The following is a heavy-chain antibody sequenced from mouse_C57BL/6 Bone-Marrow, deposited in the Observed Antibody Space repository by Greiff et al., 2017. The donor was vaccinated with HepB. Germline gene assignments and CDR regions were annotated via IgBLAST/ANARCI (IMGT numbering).Heavy chain of an antibody. Sequence: VHLVESGPGLVKPSQSLFLTCSITGFPITSGYYWIWIRQSPGKPLEWMGYITHSGETFYNPSLQSPISITRETSKNQFFLQLNSVTTEDTAMYYCAGAGDYAMDYWGQGTSVTVSS. CDR1: GFPITSGYY. J-gene: IGHJ4*01. CDR3: AGAGDYAMDY. V-gene: IGHV12-3*01. CDR2: ITHSGET.